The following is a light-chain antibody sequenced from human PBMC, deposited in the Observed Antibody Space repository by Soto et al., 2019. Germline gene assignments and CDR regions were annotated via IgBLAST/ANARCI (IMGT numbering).Light chain of an antibody. J-gene: IGKJ4*02. CDR1: REVSSN. CDR2: GAS. V-gene: IGKV3-15*01. CDR3: LQYHNLWA. Sequence: DIVMTQSPATLSVSPGETASLSCRANREVSSNVVWYQHKPGQSPRVLVYGASIRATGVPDRFAGSGSGTEFVLTISGLQSEDFAVYSCLQYHNLWAFGRGTQVEIK.